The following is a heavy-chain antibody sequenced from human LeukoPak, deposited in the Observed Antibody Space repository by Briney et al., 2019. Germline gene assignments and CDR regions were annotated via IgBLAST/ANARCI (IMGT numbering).Heavy chain of an antibody. CDR3: ARGGGGYCTNGVCSRPYYFDY. CDR1: GGSISSSSYY. CDR2: IYYSGST. V-gene: IGHV4-39*01. Sequence: SETLSLTCTVSGGSISSSSYYLGWIRQPPGKGLEWIGSIYYSGSTYYNPSLKSRVTISVDTSKNQFSLKLSSVTAADTAVYYCARGGGGYCTNGVCSRPYYFDYWGQGTLVTVSS. J-gene: IGHJ4*02. D-gene: IGHD2-8*01.